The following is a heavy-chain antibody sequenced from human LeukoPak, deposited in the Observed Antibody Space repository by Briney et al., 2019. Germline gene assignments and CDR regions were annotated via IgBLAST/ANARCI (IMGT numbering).Heavy chain of an antibody. CDR1: GGSISNYY. CDR2: IHDSGNT. CDR3: ARDSGWLVDY. Sequence: PSGTLSLTCAVSGGSISNYYWSWIRQPPGTGLEWIGYIHDSGNTNLNPSLKSRVTISLDTSNNQFSLKLTSVTAADTAVYYCARDSGWLVDYWGQGTLVTVSS. V-gene: IGHV4-59*01. D-gene: IGHD2-15*01. J-gene: IGHJ4*02.